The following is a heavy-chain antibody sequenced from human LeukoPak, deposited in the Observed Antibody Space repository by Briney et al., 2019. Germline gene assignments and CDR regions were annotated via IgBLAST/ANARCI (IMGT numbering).Heavy chain of an antibody. CDR1: GYTFTGYY. V-gene: IGHV1-2*02. J-gene: IGHJ4*02. CDR3: ARDLGYCSSTSCRRDY. D-gene: IGHD2-2*01. CDR2: INPNSGGT. Sequence: ASVKVSCKASGYTFTGYYMHWVRQAPGQGLEWMGWINPNSGGTNYAQKFQGRVTMTRDTSISTAYMELSRLRSDDTAVYYCARDLGYCSSTSCRRDYWGQETLVTVSS.